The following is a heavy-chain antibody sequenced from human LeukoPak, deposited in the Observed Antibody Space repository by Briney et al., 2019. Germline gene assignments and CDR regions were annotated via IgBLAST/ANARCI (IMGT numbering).Heavy chain of an antibody. J-gene: IGHJ2*01. D-gene: IGHD7-27*01. CDR2: IWYDGNTK. CDR3: ARDVRPWGYWYFDL. Sequence: PGTSLRLSCAASGFTFSSYGMHWLRQAPGKGLEWVAAIWYDGNTKYYADSAKGRFAISRDNSKDTVYLLMNSLRSDDTAVYYCARDVRPWGYWYFDLWGRGTLVTVSS. CDR1: GFTFSSYG. V-gene: IGHV3-33*01.